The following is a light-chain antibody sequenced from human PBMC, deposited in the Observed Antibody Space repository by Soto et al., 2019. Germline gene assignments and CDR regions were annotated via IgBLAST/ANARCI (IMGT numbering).Light chain of an antibody. Sequence: DIVMTQSPLSLPVTPGEPASISCRSSQSRLHSNGYNYLDWYLQKPGQSPQLLIYLGSNRASGVPDRFSGSGSGTDFTLKISRVEADDVGVYYCMQTLQTPPFTFGPGTKVDI. J-gene: IGKJ3*01. CDR2: LGS. V-gene: IGKV2-28*01. CDR1: QSRLHSNGYNY. CDR3: MQTLQTPPFT.